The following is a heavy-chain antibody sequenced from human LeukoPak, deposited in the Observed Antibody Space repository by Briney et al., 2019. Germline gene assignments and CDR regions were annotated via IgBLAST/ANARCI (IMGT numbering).Heavy chain of an antibody. D-gene: IGHD1-26*01. J-gene: IGHJ4*02. CDR1: GFTFSNYG. Sequence: QAGGSLRLSCVAAGFTFSNYGMHWVRQAPGKGLGWVAFIRHDGSDKYHADSVKGRFTIPRDNSENTLYLQMNSLRGEDTALYYCAKTGSYYEVDYWGQGTLVTVSS. CDR2: IRHDGSDK. V-gene: IGHV3-30*02. CDR3: AKTGSYYEVDY.